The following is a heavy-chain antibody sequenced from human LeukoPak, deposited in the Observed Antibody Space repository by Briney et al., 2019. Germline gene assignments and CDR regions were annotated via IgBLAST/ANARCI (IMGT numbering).Heavy chain of an antibody. CDR1: GGSISSGGYY. CDR2: IYYSGST. Sequence: SETLSLTCTASGGSISSGGYYWSWIRQHPGKGLEWIGYIYYSGSTYYNPSLKSRVTISVDTSKNQFSLKLSSVTAADTAVYYCARSVGYCSSTSCYTSSNWFDPWGQGTLVTVSS. V-gene: IGHV4-31*03. D-gene: IGHD2-2*02. J-gene: IGHJ5*02. CDR3: ARSVGYCSSTSCYTSSNWFDP.